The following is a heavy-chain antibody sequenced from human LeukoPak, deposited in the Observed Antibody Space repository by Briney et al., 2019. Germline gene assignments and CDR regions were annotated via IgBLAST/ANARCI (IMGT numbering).Heavy chain of an antibody. Sequence: GGSLRLSCVDSLFTPGSYWMHWVRHAPGEGPEWVSRLDGDGTDTHDAVSVKGRFTISRDNAKNTLYLQMNSLRGEDTAVYYCARGMLSRAGYHWYYYMDVWGKGAMVTVSS. J-gene: IGHJ6*03. D-gene: IGHD3-16*01. CDR3: ARGMLSRAGYHWYYYMDV. CDR2: LDGDGTDT. V-gene: IGHV3-74*01. CDR1: LFTPGSYW.